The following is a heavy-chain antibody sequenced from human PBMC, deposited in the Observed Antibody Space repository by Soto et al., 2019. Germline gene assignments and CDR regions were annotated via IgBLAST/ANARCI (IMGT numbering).Heavy chain of an antibody. CDR3: ARLRPRDYDDAFDI. CDR1: GGSISSYY. J-gene: IGHJ3*02. V-gene: IGHV4-59*08. CDR2: IYYSGST. Sequence: SETLSLTCTVSGGSISSYYWSWIRQPPGKGLEWIGYIYYSGSTNYNPSLKSRVTISVDTSKNQFSLTLSSVTAADTAVYYCARLRPRDYDDAFDIWGQGTMVTVSS. D-gene: IGHD4-17*01.